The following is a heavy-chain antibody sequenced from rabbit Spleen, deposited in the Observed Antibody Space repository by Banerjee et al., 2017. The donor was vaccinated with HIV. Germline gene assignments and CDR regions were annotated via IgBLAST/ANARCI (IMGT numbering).Heavy chain of an antibody. Sequence: EESGGRLVKHAESLTLTCTAAGFSLSNYWICWVRQAPGKGRERIGYIDPVFGTTRYASWAKGRFTISKTSSTTVTLQMTSLTAADTATYFCSRDLVAVIGWNFNLWGQGTLVTVS. J-gene: IGHJ4*01. CDR1: GFSLSNYW. D-gene: IGHD1-1*01. CDR2: IDPVFGTT. V-gene: IGHV1S45*01. CDR3: SRDLVAVIGWNFNL.